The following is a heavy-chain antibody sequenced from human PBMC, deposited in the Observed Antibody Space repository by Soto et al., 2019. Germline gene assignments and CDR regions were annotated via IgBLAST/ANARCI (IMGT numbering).Heavy chain of an antibody. CDR3: ARDGGVAGTFAFAD. CDR2: IYYSGST. V-gene: IGHV4-59*01. Sequence: SETLSLTCTVSGGSISSYYWSWIRQPPGKGLEWIGYIYYSGSTNYNPSLKSRVTISVDTSKNQFSLKLSSVTAADTAVYYCARDGGVAGTFAFADRGQGTLVTVSS. CDR1: GGSISSYY. J-gene: IGHJ4*02. D-gene: IGHD6-19*01.